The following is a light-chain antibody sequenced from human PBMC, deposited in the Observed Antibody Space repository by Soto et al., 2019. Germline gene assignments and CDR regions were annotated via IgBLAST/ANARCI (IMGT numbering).Light chain of an antibody. Sequence: IQMTQSPSSVSASFGYRCPITCPASQGISSYLAWYQQKPGKAPKLLIYAASTLQSGVPSRFSGSGSGTDFTLTISSLQPEDFATYYCQQLNSYPLVTFGQGTRLEIK. CDR2: AAS. CDR1: QGISSY. CDR3: QQLNSYPLVT. V-gene: IGKV1-9*01. J-gene: IGKJ5*01.